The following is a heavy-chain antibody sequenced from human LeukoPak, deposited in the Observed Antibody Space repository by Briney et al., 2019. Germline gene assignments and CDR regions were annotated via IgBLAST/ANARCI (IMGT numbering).Heavy chain of an antibody. CDR3: ARERIIMVRGTQYDWFDP. J-gene: IGHJ5*02. Sequence: ASVKVSCKASGYTFTSYYMHWVRQAPGQGLEWMGIINPSGGSTSYAQKFQGRVTMTRDTSTSTVYMELSSLRSEDTAVYYCARERIIMVRGTQYDWFDPWGQGTLVTVSS. V-gene: IGHV1-46*01. CDR2: INPSGGST. D-gene: IGHD3-10*01. CDR1: GYTFTSYY.